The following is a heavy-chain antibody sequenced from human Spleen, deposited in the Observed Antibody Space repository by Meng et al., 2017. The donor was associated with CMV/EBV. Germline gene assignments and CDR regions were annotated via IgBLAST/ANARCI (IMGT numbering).Heavy chain of an antibody. CDR2: ISAYNGDT. CDR1: GYIFTKYG. V-gene: IGHV1-18*01. Sequence: SGYIFTKYGVNWMRQAPGQGPEWMGWISAYNGDTMYAPKVQGRVTMTTDTSTSTAYMELRGLRSDDTAVYYCARDAGTIAVSGIGDYWGQGALVTVSS. J-gene: IGHJ4*02. CDR3: ARDAGTIAVSGIGDY. D-gene: IGHD6-19*01.